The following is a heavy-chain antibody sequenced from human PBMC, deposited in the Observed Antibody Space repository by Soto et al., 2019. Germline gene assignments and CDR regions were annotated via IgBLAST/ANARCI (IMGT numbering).Heavy chain of an antibody. J-gene: IGHJ6*02. CDR2: IYYSGST. CDR1: GGSVSSGSYY. CDR3: ARNTVFRDYDFWSGYYNDYYYGMDV. Sequence: LSLTCTVSGGSVSSGSYYWSWIRQPPGKGLEWIGYIYYSGSTNYNPSLKSRVTISVDTSKIQFSLKLSSVTAADTAVYYCARNTVFRDYDFWSGYYNDYYYGMDVWGQGTTVTVSS. D-gene: IGHD3-3*01. V-gene: IGHV4-61*01.